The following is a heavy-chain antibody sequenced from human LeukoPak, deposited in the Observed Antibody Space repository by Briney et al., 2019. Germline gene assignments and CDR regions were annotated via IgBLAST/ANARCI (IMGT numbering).Heavy chain of an antibody. J-gene: IGHJ6*03. CDR1: GGSISSYY. Sequence: PSETLSLTCTVSGGSISSYYWSWIRQPPGKGLEWIGCIYYSGYTNYKSSLKSRVTISVDTSKNQSSLKLSSVTAADTAVYYCARTSMVRGTYYMDVWGKGTTVTVSS. CDR3: ARTSMVRGTYYMDV. CDR2: IYYSGYT. D-gene: IGHD3-10*01. V-gene: IGHV4-59*01.